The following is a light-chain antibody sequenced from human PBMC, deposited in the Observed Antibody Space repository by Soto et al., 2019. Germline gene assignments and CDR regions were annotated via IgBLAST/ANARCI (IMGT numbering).Light chain of an antibody. CDR1: QGISNY. CDR2: VAS. Sequence: DIPMTQSPSSLSASVGDRVTITCRASQGISNYLAWYQKQLGKVPKLLIYVASTLQSGVPSRFSGSGSGTDFTLTISSLQPEDVATYYCQKYNSAPWTFGQGTKVEIK. V-gene: IGKV1-27*01. J-gene: IGKJ1*01. CDR3: QKYNSAPWT.